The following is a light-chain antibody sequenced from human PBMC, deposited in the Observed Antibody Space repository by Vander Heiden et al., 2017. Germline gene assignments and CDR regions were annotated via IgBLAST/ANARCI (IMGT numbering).Light chain of an antibody. J-gene: IGKJ1*01. CDR3: QQYNTYWT. V-gene: IGKV1-5*03. CDR2: KAS. Sequence: IQMTQSPSTLSASVGHRVSITCRASQIIYSWLAWYQQKPGKAPKLLMYKASTLESGVPSRFSGSGSETDFTLTISSLQPDDFATYYCQQYNTYWTFGQGTKVEIK. CDR1: QIIYSW.